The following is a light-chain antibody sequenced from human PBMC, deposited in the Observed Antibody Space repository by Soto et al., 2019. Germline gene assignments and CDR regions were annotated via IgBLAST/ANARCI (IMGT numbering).Light chain of an antibody. J-gene: IGLJ3*02. Sequence: VLTQSSSASASLGSSVNLTCTLSSRRTTYIIAWHRKQPGMAPRYLMRLEGSGTYNRGSGVPDRFSGSSSGADRYLTISNLQSEDEADYYCETWHTNTWVFGGGTKLTVL. CDR1: SRRTTYI. V-gene: IGLV4-60*03. CDR3: ETWHTNTWV. CDR2: LEGSGTY.